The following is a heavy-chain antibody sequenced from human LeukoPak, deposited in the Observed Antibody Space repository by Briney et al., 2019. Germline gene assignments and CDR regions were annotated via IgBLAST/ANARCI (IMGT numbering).Heavy chain of an antibody. CDR3: ARDFPYIAAAAASGPPGPSYLDY. V-gene: IGHV3-23*01. J-gene: IGHJ4*02. CDR1: GFTFTSYA. Sequence: GGSLRLSCAASGFTFTSYAMSWVRLTPGKGLEWVSFITDTSVGDSTYYADSVKGRFTISRDNSKNPLYPQMNSLRAEDTAVYYCARDFPYIAAAAASGPPGPSYLDYWGQGTLVTVSS. D-gene: IGHD6-13*01. CDR2: ITDTSVGDST.